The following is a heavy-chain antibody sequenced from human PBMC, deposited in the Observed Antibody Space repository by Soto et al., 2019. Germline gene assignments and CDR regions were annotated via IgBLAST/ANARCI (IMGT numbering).Heavy chain of an antibody. Sequence: EVQLVESGGGLVQPGGSLRLSCAASGFTFSTSWMHWVRQAAGKGLVWVSSINSDASTTNYADSVKGRFTISRDNAKNTLDLQMDSLTAEDTAVYYCAGGPSGWCGYDYWGQGTLVTVSS. CDR2: INSDASTT. CDR1: GFTFSTSW. CDR3: AGGPSGWCGYDY. J-gene: IGHJ4*02. D-gene: IGHD6-19*01. V-gene: IGHV3-74*01.